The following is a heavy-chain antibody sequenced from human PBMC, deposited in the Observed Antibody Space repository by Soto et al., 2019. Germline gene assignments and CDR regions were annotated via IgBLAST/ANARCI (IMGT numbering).Heavy chain of an antibody. V-gene: IGHV4-4*02. CDR3: PRLWVALGGMNWFDP. J-gene: IGHJ5*02. CDR1: GGSISSSNW. Sequence: QVQLQESGPGLVKPSGTLSLTCAVSGGSISSSNWWSWVRQPPGKGLEWIGEIYHSGSTNYNPSLESRAASSVDKSKNQFPLTLSAVTAADMAVYYCPRLWVALGGMNWFDPRGQGTLVTVYS. D-gene: IGHD3-10*01. CDR2: IYHSGST.